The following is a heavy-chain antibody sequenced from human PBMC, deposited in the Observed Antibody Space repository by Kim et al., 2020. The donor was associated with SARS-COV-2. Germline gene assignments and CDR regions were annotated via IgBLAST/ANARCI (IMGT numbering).Heavy chain of an antibody. V-gene: IGHV3-33*01. D-gene: IGHD2-15*01. J-gene: IGHJ6*02. Sequence: GGSLRLSCVASGLTFSNYGMHWVRQAPGKGLEWVAVIWYDGSKKYYAESVKGRFTISRDNSRNMLSLQMNSLRVEDTAVYYCARGEDSHYYGMDVWGQGTTVTVPS. CDR1: GLTFSNYG. CDR2: IWYDGSKK. CDR3: ARGEDSHYYGMDV.